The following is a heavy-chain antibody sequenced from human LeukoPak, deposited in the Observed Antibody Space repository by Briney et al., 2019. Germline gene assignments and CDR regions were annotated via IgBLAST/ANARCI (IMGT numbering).Heavy chain of an antibody. CDR1: GFTFSSYG. CDR3: AKNEWSTGAFDN. CDR2: TPYDRNYK. J-gene: IGHJ3*02. D-gene: IGHD3-3*01. V-gene: IGHV3-30*02. Sequence: GGSLRLSCAASGFTFSSYGMHWVRQAPGKGLEWVAFTPYDRNYKYYADSVKGRFTISRDNSKSTVYLQMNSLRPEDTAVYYCAKNEWSTGAFDNWGQGTMVTVSS.